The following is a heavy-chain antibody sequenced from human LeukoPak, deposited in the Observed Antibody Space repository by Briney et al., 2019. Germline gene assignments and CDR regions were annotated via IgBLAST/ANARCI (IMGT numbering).Heavy chain of an antibody. CDR1: GGSISSSSYY. CDR3: ARGSTVTKYYYYYYMDV. D-gene: IGHD4-17*01. Sequence: SETLSLTCTVSGGSISSSSYYWGWIRQPPGKGLEWIGSIYYSGSTYYNPSLKSRVTISVDTSKNQFSLKLSSVTAADTAVYYCARGSTVTKYYYYYYMDVWGKGTTVTVSS. CDR2: IYYSGST. J-gene: IGHJ6*03. V-gene: IGHV4-39*07.